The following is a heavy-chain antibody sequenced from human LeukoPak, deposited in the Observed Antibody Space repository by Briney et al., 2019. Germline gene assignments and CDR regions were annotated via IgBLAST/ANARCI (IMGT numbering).Heavy chain of an antibody. CDR1: GYTFTTHW. CDR3: ARRWVTEDAYDV. V-gene: IGHV5-51*01. CDR2: IFPGDSDT. D-gene: IGHD1-26*01. J-gene: IGHJ3*01. Sequence: GESLKISCKGSGYTFTTHWIAWVRQMPGKGLEWMGIIFPGDSDTTYSPSFEGQVTISVDRSKTTAYVQWNSLKASDTAIYYCARRWVTEDAYDVWGQGTMVTVSS.